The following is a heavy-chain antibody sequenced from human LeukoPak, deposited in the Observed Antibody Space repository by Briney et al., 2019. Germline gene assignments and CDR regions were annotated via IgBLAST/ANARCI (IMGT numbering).Heavy chain of an antibody. J-gene: IGHJ6*02. CDR3: ARGGYTAMVGVYYYYGMDV. CDR2: IYTSGST. Sequence: PSQTLSLTCTVSGVSISSGSYYWGWLRQPAGKGLEWIGRIYTSGSTNYNPSLKSRFTISVDTSKNQFSLKLSSVTAADTAVYYCARGGYTAMVGVYYYYGMDVWGQGTTVTVSS. V-gene: IGHV4-61*02. CDR1: GVSISSGSYY. D-gene: IGHD5-18*01.